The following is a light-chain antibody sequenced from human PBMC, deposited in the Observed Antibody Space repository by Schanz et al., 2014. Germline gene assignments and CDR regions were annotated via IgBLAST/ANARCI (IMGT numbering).Light chain of an antibody. Sequence: QSVLTQPPSVSGAPGQRVTISCTGSSSNIGAGYDVHWYQQHPGKAPTLLVHGDKNWPSGVPARFSGSKSDTSASLAITGLQPEDEADYYCASWDDSLNAWVFGGGTKLTVL. J-gene: IGLJ3*02. CDR1: SSNIGAGYD. CDR2: GDK. V-gene: IGLV1-40*01. CDR3: ASWDDSLNAWV.